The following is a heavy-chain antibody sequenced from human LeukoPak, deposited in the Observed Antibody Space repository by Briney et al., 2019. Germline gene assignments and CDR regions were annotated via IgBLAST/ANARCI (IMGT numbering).Heavy chain of an antibody. J-gene: IGHJ5*02. Sequence: GSSVKVSCKASGGTFSSYAISWVRQAPGQGLEWMGGIIPIFGTANYAQKFQGRVTITADESTSTAYMELSSLRFEDTAVYYCARGPHRGLMVYATWGQGTLVTVSS. V-gene: IGHV1-69*01. D-gene: IGHD2-8*01. CDR1: GGTFSSYA. CDR3: ARGPHRGLMVYAT. CDR2: IIPIFGTA.